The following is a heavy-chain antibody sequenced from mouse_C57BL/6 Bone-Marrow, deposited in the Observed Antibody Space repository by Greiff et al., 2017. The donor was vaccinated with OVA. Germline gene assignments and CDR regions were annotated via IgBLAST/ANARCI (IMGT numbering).Heavy chain of an antibody. CDR2: ISYDGSN. CDR3: ADSYYYAMDY. V-gene: IGHV3-6*01. J-gene: IGHJ4*01. Sequence: EVQRVESGPGLVKPSQSLSLTCSVTGYSITSGYYWNWIRQFPGNKLEWMGYISYDGSNNYNPSLKNRISITRDTSKNQFFLKLNSVTTEDTATYYCADSYYYAMDYWGQGTSVTVSS. CDR1: GYSITSGYY.